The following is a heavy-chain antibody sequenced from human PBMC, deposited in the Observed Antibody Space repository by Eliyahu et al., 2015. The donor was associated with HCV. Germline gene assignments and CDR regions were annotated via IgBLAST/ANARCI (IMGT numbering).Heavy chain of an antibody. CDR2: ISYDGNDK. CDR1: GFHFSNFG. Sequence: QVQVVESGGGAVQTGGSLRLXCAASGFHFSNFGIPWVRHVPGKGLEWLAVISYDGNDKYYGDATRGRFTISRDNSKNTVHLLMKSLRPEDTAVYYCAKDLNLSTYGMDVWGQGTPVTVSS. CDR3: AKDLNLSTYGMDV. J-gene: IGHJ6*02. V-gene: IGHV3-30*18.